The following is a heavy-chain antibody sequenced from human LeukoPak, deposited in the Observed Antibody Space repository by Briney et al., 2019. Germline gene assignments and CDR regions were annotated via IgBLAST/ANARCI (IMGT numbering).Heavy chain of an antibody. D-gene: IGHD4-23*01. Sequence: GGSLRLSCAASGFTFSSYAMHWVRQAPGKGLEWVAVISYDGSNKYYADSVKGRFTISRDNSKNTLYLQMNSLRAEDTAVYYCARDRAPTGPRPATVVTPVGYWGQGTLVTVSS. V-gene: IGHV3-30-3*01. CDR2: ISYDGSNK. CDR3: ARDRAPTGPRPATVVTPVGY. J-gene: IGHJ4*02. CDR1: GFTFSSYA.